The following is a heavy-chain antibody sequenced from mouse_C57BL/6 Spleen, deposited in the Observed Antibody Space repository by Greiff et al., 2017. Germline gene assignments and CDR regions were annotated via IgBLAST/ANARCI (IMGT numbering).Heavy chain of an antibody. CDR2: ISPGDGDT. CDR1: GYAFSSSW. CDR3: ALRTGRFAY. J-gene: IGHJ3*01. Sequence: VQLQQSGPELVKPGASVKISCKASGYAFSSSWMNWVKQRPGKGLEWIGRISPGDGDTNYNGKFKGKATLTADKSSSTAYMQLSSLTSEDSAVYFCALRTGRFAYWGQGTLVTVSA. D-gene: IGHD4-1*01. V-gene: IGHV1-82*01.